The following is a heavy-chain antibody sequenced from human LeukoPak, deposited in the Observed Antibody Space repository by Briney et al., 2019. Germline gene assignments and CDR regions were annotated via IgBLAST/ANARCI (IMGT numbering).Heavy chain of an antibody. CDR2: IGIAGDT. D-gene: IGHD6-6*01. CDR3: ARAPPYSSASWGYHGMDV. V-gene: IGHV3-13*01. J-gene: IGHJ6*02. Sequence: GGSLRLSCAASGFTFSSYDMHWVRQTTGKGLEWVSSIGIAGDTYYPGSVKGRFTISRENAKNSLYLQMNSLRAGDTAVYYCARAPPYSSASWGYHGMDVWGQGTTVTVSS. CDR1: GFTFSSYD.